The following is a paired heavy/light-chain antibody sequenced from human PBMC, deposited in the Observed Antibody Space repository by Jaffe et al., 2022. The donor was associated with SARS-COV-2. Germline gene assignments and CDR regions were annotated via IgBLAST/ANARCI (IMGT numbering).Light chain of an antibody. CDR3: SSYTSSSTLE. Sequence: QSALTQPASVSGSPGQSITISCTGTSSDVGGYNYVSWYQQHPGKAPKLMIYEVSNRPSGVPDRFSGSKSGNTASLTISGLQAEDEADYYCSSYTSSSTLEFGGGTKLTVL. V-gene: IGLV2-14*01. CDR1: SSDVGGYNY. CDR2: EVS. J-gene: IGLJ2*01.
Heavy chain of an antibody. CDR1: GFTFSSYA. V-gene: IGHV3-23*01. D-gene: IGHD5-18*01. CDR2: ISGSGGST. J-gene: IGHJ6*02. Sequence: EVQLLESGGGLVQPGGSLRLSCAASGFTFSSYAMSWVRQAPGKGLEWVSAISGSGGSTYYADSVKGRFTISRDNSKNTLYLQMNSLRAEDTAVYYCAKDIIPWIQLWNVIYYYGMDVWGQGTTVTVSS. CDR3: AKDIIPWIQLWNVIYYYGMDV.